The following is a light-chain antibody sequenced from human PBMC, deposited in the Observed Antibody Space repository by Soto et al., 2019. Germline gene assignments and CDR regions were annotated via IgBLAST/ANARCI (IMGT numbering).Light chain of an antibody. J-gene: IGKJ1*01. Sequence: DIQMTQSPSTLSASVRDRVTITCRASQSISSWLAWYQQKPGKAPKLLIYDASSLESGVPSRFSGSGSGTEFTLTISSLQPDDFATYYCQQYNSYWETFGQGTKV. CDR2: DAS. CDR3: QQYNSYWET. CDR1: QSISSW. V-gene: IGKV1-5*01.